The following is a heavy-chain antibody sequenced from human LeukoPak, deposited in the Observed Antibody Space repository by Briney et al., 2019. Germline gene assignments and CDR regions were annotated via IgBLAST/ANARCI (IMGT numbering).Heavy chain of an antibody. CDR1: GGSIGSSGYN. J-gene: IGHJ3*02. CDR2: IYYSGTT. Sequence: SETLSLTCTVSGGSIGSSGYNWGWIRQPPGKGLEWIGSIYYSGTTYYNPSLKSRVTISVDTSKNQFSLKLSSVTAADTAVYYCARHNGLDAFDIWGQGTMVTVSS. CDR3: ARHNGLDAFDI. V-gene: IGHV4-39*01. D-gene: IGHD2-8*01.